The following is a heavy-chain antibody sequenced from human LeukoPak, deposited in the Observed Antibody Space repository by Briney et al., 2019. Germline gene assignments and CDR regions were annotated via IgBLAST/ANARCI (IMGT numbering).Heavy chain of an antibody. J-gene: IGHJ4*02. D-gene: IGHD6-6*01. CDR1: GGSISSYY. V-gene: IGHV4-39*01. CDR2: IYYSGST. CDR3: ARHQYSSSDSPVDY. Sequence: SETLSLTCTVSGGSISSYYWTWIRQPPGKGLEWIGSIYYSGSTYYNPSLKSRVTISVDTSKNQFSLKLSSVTAADTAVYYCARHQYSSSDSPVDYWGQGTLVTVSS.